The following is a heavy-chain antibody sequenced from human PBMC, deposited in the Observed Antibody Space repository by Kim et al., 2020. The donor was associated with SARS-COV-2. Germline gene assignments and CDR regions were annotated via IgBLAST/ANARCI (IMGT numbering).Heavy chain of an antibody. D-gene: IGHD1-7*01. V-gene: IGHV4-34*01. Sequence: YTPTPRSRVTISVDTSKNQVSLKLSSVTAADTAVYYCARRYNWNYYWFDPWGQGTLVTVSS. J-gene: IGHJ5*02. CDR3: ARRYNWNYYWFDP.